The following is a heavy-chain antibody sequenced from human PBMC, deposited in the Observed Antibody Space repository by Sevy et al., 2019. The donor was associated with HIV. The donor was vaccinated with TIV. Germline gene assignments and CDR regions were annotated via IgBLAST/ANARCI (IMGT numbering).Heavy chain of an antibody. CDR2: ISGSGGST. V-gene: IGHV3-23*01. J-gene: IGHJ4*02. CDR1: GFTFSSYA. Sequence: GGSLRLSCAASGFTFSSYAMSWVRQAPGKGLEWVSAISGSGGSTYYADSGKGRFTISRDNSKNTLYLQMNSLRAEDTAVYYCATSPYDSSGYYSDYWGQGTLVTVSS. D-gene: IGHD3-22*01. CDR3: ATSPYDSSGYYSDY.